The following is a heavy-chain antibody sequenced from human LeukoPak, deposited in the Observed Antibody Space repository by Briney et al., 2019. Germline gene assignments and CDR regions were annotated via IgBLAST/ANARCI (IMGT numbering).Heavy chain of an antibody. CDR3: ARDFGDSSGYST. J-gene: IGHJ5*02. CDR2: IYSGGST. V-gene: IGHV3-53*01. CDR1: GFTVSSNY. D-gene: IGHD3-22*01. Sequence: QPGGSLRLSCAASGFTVSSNYMSWVRQAPGKGLEWVSVIYSGGSTYYADSVKGRFTISRDNSKNTLYLQMNSLRAEGTAVYYCARDFGDSSGYSTWGQGTLVIVSS.